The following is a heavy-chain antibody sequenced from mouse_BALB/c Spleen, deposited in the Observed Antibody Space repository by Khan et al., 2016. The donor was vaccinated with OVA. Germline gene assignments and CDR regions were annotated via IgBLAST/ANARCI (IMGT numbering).Heavy chain of an antibody. CDR2: ISSGGSYT. Sequence: EVQLVESGGDLVKPGGSLKVSCAASGFTFSTYGMSWVRQTPDKRLEWVATISSGGSYTYYVDSVKGRFTISRDNAKNTLYLQMSSLKSEDTAMXDCERRGYYYNSEGFAYWGQGTRVTVSA. CDR3: ERRGYYYNSEGFAY. V-gene: IGHV5-6*01. J-gene: IGHJ3*01. CDR1: GFTFSTYG. D-gene: IGHD1-1*02.